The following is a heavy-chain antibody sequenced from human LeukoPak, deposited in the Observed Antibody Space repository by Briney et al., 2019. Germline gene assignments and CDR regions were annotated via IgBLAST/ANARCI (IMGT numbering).Heavy chain of an antibody. CDR2: MSGSGGNT. CDR3: AKDRFIAGTGDY. J-gene: IGHJ4*02. D-gene: IGHD6-13*01. Sequence: PGGSLRLSCVASGFTFSNYAMSWARQAPGKGLEWVSSMSGSGGNTDYADSVKGRFTISRDTSKNTLYLQMNSLRAEDTAVYYCAKDRFIAGTGDYWGQGTLVTVSS. CDR1: GFTFSNYA. V-gene: IGHV3-23*01.